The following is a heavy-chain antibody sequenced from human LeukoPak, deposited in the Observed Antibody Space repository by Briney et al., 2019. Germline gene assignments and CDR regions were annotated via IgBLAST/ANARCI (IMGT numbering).Heavy chain of an antibody. Sequence: PGGSLRLSCAASGFTFSSYSMNWVRQAPGKGLEWVSSISSSSSYIYYADSVKGRFTISRDNAKNSLYLQMNSLRAEDTAVYYCARGSYYYDSSGYAGNFDYWGQGTLVTVSS. D-gene: IGHD3-22*01. J-gene: IGHJ4*02. CDR1: GFTFSSYS. CDR2: ISSSSSYI. CDR3: ARGSYYYDSSGYAGNFDY. V-gene: IGHV3-21*01.